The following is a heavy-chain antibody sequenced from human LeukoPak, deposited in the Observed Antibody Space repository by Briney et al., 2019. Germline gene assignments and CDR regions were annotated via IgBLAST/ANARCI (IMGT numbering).Heavy chain of an antibody. D-gene: IGHD3-9*01. CDR1: GGSISSGGYY. Sequence: SETLSLTCTVSGGSISSGGYYWSWIRQHPGKGLEWIGYIYYSGSTYYNPSLKSRVTISVDTSKNQFSLKLSSVTAADTAVYYCARGDWDDAFDTWGQGTMVTVSS. CDR2: IYYSGST. V-gene: IGHV4-31*03. CDR3: ARGDWDDAFDT. J-gene: IGHJ3*02.